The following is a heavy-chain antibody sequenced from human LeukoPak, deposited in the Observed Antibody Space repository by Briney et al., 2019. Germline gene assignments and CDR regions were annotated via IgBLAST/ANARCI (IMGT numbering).Heavy chain of an antibody. CDR3: ARTSVGAISSRFDY. CDR1: GFTFSSYG. J-gene: IGHJ4*02. D-gene: IGHD1-26*01. Sequence: GGSLRLSCAASGFTFSSYGMHWVRQAPGKGLEWVANIKQDGSEKYYVDSVKGRFTISRDNAKNSLYLQMNSLRAEDTAVYYCARTSVGAISSRFDYWGQGTLVTVSS. V-gene: IGHV3-7*01. CDR2: IKQDGSEK.